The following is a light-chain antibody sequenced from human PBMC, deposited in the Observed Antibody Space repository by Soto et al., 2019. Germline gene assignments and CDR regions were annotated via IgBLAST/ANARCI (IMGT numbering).Light chain of an antibody. CDR3: QQYGSSRFT. CDR2: GAS. J-gene: IGKJ3*01. CDR1: QSISSSY. V-gene: IGKV3-20*01. Sequence: EIVLTQSPGTLSLSPGERATLSCRASQSISSSYLAWYQQKPGQAPRLLVYGASSRATGIPDMFSGSGYGTDFTLTISRLEPEDFAVYYWQQYGSSRFTFGPGTKVDIK.